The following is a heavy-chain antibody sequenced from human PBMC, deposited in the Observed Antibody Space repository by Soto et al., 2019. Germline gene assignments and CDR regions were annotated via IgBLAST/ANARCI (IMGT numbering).Heavy chain of an antibody. CDR1: GFTFSSYG. CDR3: ARGLAARGGDYLREFDY. CDR2: IWYDGNNK. D-gene: IGHD2-21*01. V-gene: IGHV3-33*01. J-gene: IGHJ4*02. Sequence: GGSLRLSCAASGFTFSSYGMHWVRQAPGKGLEWVAVIWYDGNNKYYADTVKSRFTISRDNSKNTLYLQMNSLRAEDTAVYFCARGLAARGGDYLREFDYWGQGTLVTVSS.